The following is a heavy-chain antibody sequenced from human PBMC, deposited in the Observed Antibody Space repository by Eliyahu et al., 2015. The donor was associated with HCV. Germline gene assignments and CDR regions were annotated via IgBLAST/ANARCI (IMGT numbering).Heavy chain of an antibody. CDR1: GFXFSXXG. J-gene: IGHJ6*02. CDR2: IWYDGSNK. D-gene: IGHD2-2*01. CDR3: ARDGVPAANYGMDV. V-gene: IGHV3-33*08. Sequence: QVQLVESGGGVVQPGRSLRLSCAASGFXFSXXGMHWVRQAPGKGLEWVAVIWYDGSNKYYADSVKGRFTISRDNSKNTLYLQMNSLRAEDTAVYYCARDGVPAANYGMDVWGQGTTVTVSS.